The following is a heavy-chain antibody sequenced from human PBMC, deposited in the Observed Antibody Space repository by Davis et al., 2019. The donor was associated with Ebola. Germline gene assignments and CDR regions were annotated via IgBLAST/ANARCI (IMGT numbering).Heavy chain of an antibody. V-gene: IGHV3-23*01. J-gene: IGHJ5*02. CDR2: ISESGGRS. CDR3: AKRGPRRWFDP. Sequence: GESLKISCAASGFTLRNSAMSWVRHAPGKGLEWVSAISESGGRSYYADSVKGRFTISRDNFKNTLYLQMNSLRAEDTALYYCAKRGPRRWFDPWGQGTLVTVSS. D-gene: IGHD3-10*01. CDR1: GFTLRNSA.